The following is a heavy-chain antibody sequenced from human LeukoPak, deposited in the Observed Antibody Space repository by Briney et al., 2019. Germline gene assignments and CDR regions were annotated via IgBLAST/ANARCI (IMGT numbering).Heavy chain of an antibody. J-gene: IGHJ3*02. D-gene: IGHD3-22*01. CDR3: ARDLYYYDSRGAFDI. CDR2: ISSSSSYI. CDR1: GFTFSSYS. Sequence: GGSLRLSCAASGFTFSSYSMNWVRQAPGKGLEWVSSISSSSSYIYYADSVKGRFTISRDNAKNSLYLQMNSLRAKDTAVYYCARDLYYYDSRGAFDIWGQGTMVTVSS. V-gene: IGHV3-21*01.